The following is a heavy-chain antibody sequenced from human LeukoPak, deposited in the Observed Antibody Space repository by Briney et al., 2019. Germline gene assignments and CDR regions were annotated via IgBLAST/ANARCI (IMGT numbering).Heavy chain of an antibody. CDR1: GGSISSYY. J-gene: IGHJ4*02. Sequence: SETLSLTCTVSGGSISSYYWSWIRQPAGKGLEWIGEINHSGSTNYNPSLKSRVTISVDTSKNQFSLKLSSVTAADTAVYYCASTEGYWGQGTLVTVSS. V-gene: IGHV4-34*01. CDR3: ASTEGY. CDR2: INHSGST.